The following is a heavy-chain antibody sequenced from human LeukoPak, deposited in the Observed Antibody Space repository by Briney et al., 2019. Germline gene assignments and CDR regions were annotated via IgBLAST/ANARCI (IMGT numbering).Heavy chain of an antibody. J-gene: IGHJ5*02. CDR1: GGSINNYY. CDR2: IYYSGST. CDR3: AREGGGWFDP. V-gene: IGHV4-59*01. Sequence: SETLSLTCTVSGGSINNYYWSWIRQPPGKGLEWLGYIYYSGSTNYNPSLKSRVTISVDTSKNQFSLKLSSVTAADTAVYYCAREGGGWFDPWGQGTLVTVSS.